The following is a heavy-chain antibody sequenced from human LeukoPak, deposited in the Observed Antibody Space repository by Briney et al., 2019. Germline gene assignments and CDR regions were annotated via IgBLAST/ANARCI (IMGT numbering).Heavy chain of an antibody. J-gene: IGHJ4*02. Sequence: SGTLSLTCAVYGGSFSGYYWSWIRQPPGKGLEWIGEINHSGSTNYNPSLKSRVTISVDTSKNQFSLKLSSVTAADTAVYYCARVRGVTTTDYWGQGTLVTVSS. CDR2: INHSGST. V-gene: IGHV4-34*01. CDR3: ARVRGVTTTDY. D-gene: IGHD3-10*01. CDR1: GGSFSGYY.